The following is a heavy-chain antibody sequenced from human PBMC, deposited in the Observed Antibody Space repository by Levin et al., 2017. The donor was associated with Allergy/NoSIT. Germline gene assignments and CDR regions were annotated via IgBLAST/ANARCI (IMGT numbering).Heavy chain of an antibody. D-gene: IGHD3-10*01. CDR3: AKCITMVRVGYYYYGMDV. CDR1: GFTFSSYG. J-gene: IGHJ6*02. V-gene: IGHV3-30*18. CDR2: ISYDGSNK. Sequence: GGSLRLSCAASGFTFSSYGMHWVRQAPGKGLEWVAVISYDGSNKYYADSVKGRFTISRDNSKNTLYLQMNSLRAEDTAVYYCAKCITMVRVGYYYYGMDVWGQGTTVTVSS.